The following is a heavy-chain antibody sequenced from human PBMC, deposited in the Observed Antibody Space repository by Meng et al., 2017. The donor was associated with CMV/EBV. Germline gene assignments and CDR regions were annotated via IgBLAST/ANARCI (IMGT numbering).Heavy chain of an antibody. CDR1: GYSFTNYW. Sequence: KVSCKGSGYSFTNYWISWVRQMPGKGLEWMGTIDPSDSYTNYSPSFQGHVTISADKSISTAYLQWSSPKASDTAMYYCAVGWYFDFDYWGQGTLVTVSS. CDR3: AVGWYFDFDY. CDR2: IDPSDSYT. V-gene: IGHV5-10-1*01. D-gene: IGHD1-14*01. J-gene: IGHJ4*02.